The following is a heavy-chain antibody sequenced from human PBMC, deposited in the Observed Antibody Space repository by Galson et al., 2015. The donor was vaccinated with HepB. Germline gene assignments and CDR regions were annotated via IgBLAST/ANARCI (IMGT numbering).Heavy chain of an antibody. J-gene: IGHJ3*02. V-gene: IGHV3-53*04. CDR3: ARVSSFWSGSGSYAFDI. CDR2: IYSGGST. Sequence: SLRLSCAASGLTVSSNYMSWVRQAPGKGLEWVSVIYSGGSTYYADSVKGRFTISRHNSKNTLYPQMNSLRAEDTAVYYCARVSSFWSGSGSYAFDIWGQGTMVTVSS. D-gene: IGHD3-10*01. CDR1: GLTVSSNY.